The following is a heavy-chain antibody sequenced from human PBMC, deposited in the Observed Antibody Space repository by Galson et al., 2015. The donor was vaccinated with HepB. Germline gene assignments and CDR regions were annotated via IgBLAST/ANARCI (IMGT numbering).Heavy chain of an antibody. J-gene: IGHJ4*02. CDR1: GYSFTSYW. V-gene: IGHV5-10-1*01. D-gene: IGHD4-11*01. Sequence: QSGAEVKKPGESLRISCKGSGYSFTSYWISWVRQMPGKGLEWMGRIDPSDSYTNYSPSFQGHVTISADKSISTAYLQWSSLKASDTAMYYCARLPELLYETHDYSNEVVDYWGQGTLVTVSS. CDR2: IDPSDSYT. CDR3: ARLPELLYETHDYSNEVVDY.